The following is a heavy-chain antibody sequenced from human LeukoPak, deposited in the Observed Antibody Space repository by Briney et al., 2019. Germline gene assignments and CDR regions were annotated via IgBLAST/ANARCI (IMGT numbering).Heavy chain of an antibody. CDR3: ARWGSYLGAFDI. D-gene: IGHD1-26*01. CDR2: VYYSGST. Sequence: PSETLSLTCTVSGDSMNEYYWSWVRQPPGQGLEWIGYVYYSGSTTYNPSLKSRVNITIDTSKNQFSLKLSSVTAADTAVYYCARWGSYLGAFDIWGQGTMVTVSS. V-gene: IGHV4-59*01. J-gene: IGHJ3*02. CDR1: GDSMNEYY.